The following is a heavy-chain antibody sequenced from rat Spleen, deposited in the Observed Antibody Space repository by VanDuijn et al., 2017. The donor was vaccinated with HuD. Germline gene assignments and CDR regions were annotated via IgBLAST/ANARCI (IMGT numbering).Heavy chain of an antibody. CDR1: GFSFSDYY. CDR3: ARQGYGYNSYWYFDF. CDR2: IPYDGINT. V-gene: IGHV5-17*01. J-gene: IGHJ1*01. D-gene: IGHD1-9*01. Sequence: EVQVVESDGGLVQPGRSLKVSCAASGFSFSDYYMAWVRRTPTKGLECVATIPYDGINTYCRDSVKGRFTHSRDNAETTLYLQIDSLRSEDTATYYCARQGYGYNSYWYFDFWGPGTMVTVSS.